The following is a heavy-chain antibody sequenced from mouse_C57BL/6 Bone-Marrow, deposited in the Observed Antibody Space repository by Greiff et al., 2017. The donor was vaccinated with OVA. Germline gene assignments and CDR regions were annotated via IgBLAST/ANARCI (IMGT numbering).Heavy chain of an antibody. V-gene: IGHV1-76*01. Sequence: VQLVESGAELVRPGASVKLSCKASGYTFTDYYINWVKQRPGQGLEWIARIYPGSGNTYYNEKFKGKATLTAEKSSSTAYMQLSSLTSEDSAVYFCARRGYDGYFDYWGQGTTLTVSS. J-gene: IGHJ2*01. D-gene: IGHD2-3*01. CDR3: ARRGYDGYFDY. CDR1: GYTFTDYY. CDR2: IYPGSGNT.